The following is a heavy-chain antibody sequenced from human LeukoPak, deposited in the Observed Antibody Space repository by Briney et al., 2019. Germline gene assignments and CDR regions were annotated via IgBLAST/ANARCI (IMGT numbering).Heavy chain of an antibody. D-gene: IGHD6-13*01. CDR2: ISGSGSST. J-gene: IGHJ4*02. CDR1: GFTFSIYA. Sequence: PGGSLRLSCAASGFTFSIYAMSWVRQAPGKGLEWVSAISGSGSSTYYADSVKGRFTISRDNSKNTLYLQMNSLRAEDTAVYYCAKGGQQLAKYDYWGQGTLVTVSS. CDR3: AKGGQQLAKYDY. V-gene: IGHV3-23*01.